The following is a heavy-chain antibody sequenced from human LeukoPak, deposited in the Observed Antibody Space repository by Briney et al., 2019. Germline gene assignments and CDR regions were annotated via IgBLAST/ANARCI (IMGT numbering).Heavy chain of an antibody. CDR2: ISSSGSSI. J-gene: IGHJ4*02. D-gene: IGHD1-14*01. Sequence: PGGSLRLSCAASGFTFSDYYMSWIRQAPGKGLEWVSYISSSGSSIYSDSVKGRFTISRDNAMNSLYLQMNSLRAEDTAVYYCATWTGIIPYWGQGTLVTVSS. CDR1: GFTFSDYY. V-gene: IGHV3-11*01. CDR3: ATWTGIIPY.